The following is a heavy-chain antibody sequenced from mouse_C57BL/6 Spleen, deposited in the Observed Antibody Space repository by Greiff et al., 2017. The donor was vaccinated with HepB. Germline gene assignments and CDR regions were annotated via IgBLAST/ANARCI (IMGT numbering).Heavy chain of an antibody. Sequence: VQLQESGAELVKPGASVKISCKASGYAFSSYWMNWVKQRPGKGLEWIGQIYPGDGDTNYNGKFKGKATLTADKSSSTAYMQLSSLTSEDSAVYFCAGSITTVGYFDVWGTGTTVTVSS. J-gene: IGHJ1*03. D-gene: IGHD1-1*01. CDR1: GYAFSSYW. CDR3: AGSITTVGYFDV. CDR2: IYPGDGDT. V-gene: IGHV1-80*01.